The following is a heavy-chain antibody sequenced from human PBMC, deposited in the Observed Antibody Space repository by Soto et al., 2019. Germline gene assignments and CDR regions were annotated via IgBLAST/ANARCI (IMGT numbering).Heavy chain of an antibody. J-gene: IGHJ4*02. V-gene: IGHV3-73*02. D-gene: IGHD6-13*01. CDR2: TRSKANSYTT. Sequence: EVQLVESGGGLVQPGGSLKLSCAASGFTLSDSAMHWVRQASGKGLEWVGRTRSKANSYTTAYAASVKGRFAISRDDSKNTAYLQMNSLKTEDTAVYYCTRRWAAADPGDYWGQGTLVTVSS. CDR3: TRRWAAADPGDY. CDR1: GFTLSDSA.